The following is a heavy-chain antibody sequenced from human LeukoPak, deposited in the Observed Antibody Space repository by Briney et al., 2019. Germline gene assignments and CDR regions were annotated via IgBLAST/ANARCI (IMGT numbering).Heavy chain of an antibody. Sequence: GGSLRLYCAAPGLTITTHWMTWVRQAPEKGLEWVATIEQDGTKEYYVDSVKGRFTISRDNAKNSLYLQMNSLRADDTAVYYCVRDFDYWGQGTLVTVSS. V-gene: IGHV3-7*01. CDR2: IEQDGTKE. CDR1: GLTITTHW. CDR3: VRDFDY. J-gene: IGHJ4*02.